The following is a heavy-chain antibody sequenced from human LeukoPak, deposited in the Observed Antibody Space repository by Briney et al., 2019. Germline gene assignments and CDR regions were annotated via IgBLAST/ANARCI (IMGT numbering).Heavy chain of an antibody. CDR1: GFTFSSYW. D-gene: IGHD3-16*01. J-gene: IGHJ4*02. CDR2: IKQDGSEK. V-gene: IGHV3-7*01. CDR3: ARERAVLGQKYYFDY. Sequence: GGSLRLSCAASGFTFSSYWMSWVRQAPGKGLEWVANIKQDGSEKYYVDSVKGRFTISRDNAKNSLYLQMNSLRAEDTAVYYCARERAVLGQKYYFDYWGQGTLVTVSS.